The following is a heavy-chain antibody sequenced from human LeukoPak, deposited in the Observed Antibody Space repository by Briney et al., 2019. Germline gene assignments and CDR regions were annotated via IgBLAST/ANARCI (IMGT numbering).Heavy chain of an antibody. Sequence: SETLSLTCTVSGGSISSYYWSWIRQPPGKGLEWIGYIYYSGSTNYNPSLKSRVTISVDTSKNQFSLKLSSVTAADTAVYYCARGYNWNLTWFDPWGQGTLVTVSS. D-gene: IGHD1-20*01. CDR2: IYYSGST. CDR3: ARGYNWNLTWFDP. V-gene: IGHV4-59*01. CDR1: GGSISSYY. J-gene: IGHJ5*02.